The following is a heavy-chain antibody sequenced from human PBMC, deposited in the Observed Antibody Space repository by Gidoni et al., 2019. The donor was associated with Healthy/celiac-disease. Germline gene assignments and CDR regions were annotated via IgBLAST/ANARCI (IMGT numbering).Heavy chain of an antibody. CDR3: AGNSGYDSAFDI. J-gene: IGHJ3*02. Sequence: SCAASGFTVSSNDMSWVRQAPGKGLEWVSVIDSGGSTYYADSVKGRFTISRDNSKNTLYLQMNSLRAEDTAVYYCAGNSGYDSAFDIWGQGTMVTVSS. V-gene: IGHV3-53*01. D-gene: IGHD5-12*01. CDR2: IDSGGST. CDR1: GFTVSSND.